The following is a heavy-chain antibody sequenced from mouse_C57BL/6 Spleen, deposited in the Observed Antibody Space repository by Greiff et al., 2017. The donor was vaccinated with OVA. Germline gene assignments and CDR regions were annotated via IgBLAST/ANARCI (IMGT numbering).Heavy chain of an antibody. CDR1: GYSITSGYY. CDR3: ARGKGRGFAY. V-gene: IGHV3-6*01. Sequence: ESGPGLVKPSQSLSLTCSVTGYSITSGYYWNWIRQFPGNKLEWMGYISYDGSNNYNPSLKNRISITRDTSKNQFFLKLNSVTTEDTATYYCARGKGRGFAYWGQGTLVTVSA. CDR2: ISYDGSN. J-gene: IGHJ3*01.